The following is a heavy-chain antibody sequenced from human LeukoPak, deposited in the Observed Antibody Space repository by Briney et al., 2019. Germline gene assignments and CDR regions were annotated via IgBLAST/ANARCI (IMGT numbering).Heavy chain of an antibody. CDR2: IKQDGSEK. V-gene: IGHV3-7*01. CDR3: ARGGAASDWFDP. D-gene: IGHD6-13*01. Sequence: GGSLRLSCAASGFTFSRYSVNWVRQAPGKGLEWVANIKQDGSEKYYVDSVKGRFTISRDNAKNSLYLQMNSLRAEDTAVYYCARGGAASDWFDPWGQGTLVTVSS. J-gene: IGHJ5*02. CDR1: GFTFSRYS.